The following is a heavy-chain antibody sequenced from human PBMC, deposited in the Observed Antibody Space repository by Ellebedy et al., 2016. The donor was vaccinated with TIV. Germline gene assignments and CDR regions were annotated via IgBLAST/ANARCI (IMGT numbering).Heavy chain of an antibody. CDR3: ARRSSRNVMDV. CDR1: GDSVPSNSAG. V-gene: IGHV6-1*01. J-gene: IGHJ6*02. Sequence: SQTLSPTCAISGDSVPSNSAGWNWIRQSPSRGLEWLGRTYYRSKWYNDYAVSVKSRITINPDTSKNQFSLQLNSVTPEDTAVYYCARRSSRNVMDVWGQGTTVTVSS. CDR2: TYYRSKWYN. D-gene: IGHD6-13*01.